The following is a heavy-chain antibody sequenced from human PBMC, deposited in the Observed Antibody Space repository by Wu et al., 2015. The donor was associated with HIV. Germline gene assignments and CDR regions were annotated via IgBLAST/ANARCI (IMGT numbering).Heavy chain of an antibody. Sequence: QVQLVQSGAEMKKPGSSVKVSCKTSGGIFSSSAIAWVRQAPGQGLEWMGVIIPIFGAPQYARKFQGRVTITTDESTSTAYMNLGSLRSEDTAVYYCARVYSSTWYDAFDIWGQGTMVTVSS. J-gene: IGHJ3*02. V-gene: IGHV1-69*05. CDR1: GGIFSSSA. D-gene: IGHD6-13*01. CDR2: IIPIFGAP. CDR3: ARVYSSTWYDAFDI.